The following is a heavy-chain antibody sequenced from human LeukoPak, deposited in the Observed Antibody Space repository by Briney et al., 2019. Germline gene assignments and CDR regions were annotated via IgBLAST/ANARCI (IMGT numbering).Heavy chain of an antibody. V-gene: IGHV3-30-3*01. CDR3: ARGYIVATILDAFDI. CDR2: ISYDGSNK. Sequence: PGRSLRLSCAASGFTFSSYAMHWVRQAPGKGLEWVAVISYDGSNKYYADSVKGRFTISRDNSKNTLYLQMNSLRAEDTAVYYCARGYIVATILDAFDIWGQGTMVTVSS. D-gene: IGHD5-12*01. J-gene: IGHJ3*02. CDR1: GFTFSSYA.